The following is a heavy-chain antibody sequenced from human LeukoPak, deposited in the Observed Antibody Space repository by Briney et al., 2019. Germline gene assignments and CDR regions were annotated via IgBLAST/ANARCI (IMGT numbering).Heavy chain of an antibody. J-gene: IGHJ6*03. CDR1: GFTFSSYA. V-gene: IGHV3-23*01. Sequence: PGGSLRLSCAASGFTFSSYAMSWVRQAPGKGLEWVSAISGSGSGTYYADSVKGRFTISRDNSKNTLYLQINSLRAEDTAIYYCAKSPIVIAPAAIRRYYYYYMDVWGKGTTVTVSS. CDR2: ISGSGSGT. CDR3: AKSPIVIAPAAIRRYYYYYMDV. D-gene: IGHD2-2*02.